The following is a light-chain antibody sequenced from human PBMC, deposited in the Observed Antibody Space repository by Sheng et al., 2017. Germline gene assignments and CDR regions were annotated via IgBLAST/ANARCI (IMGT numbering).Light chain of an antibody. CDR1: QSVDSK. J-gene: IGKJ4*01. CDR2: DAS. Sequence: EIVMTQSPATLSVSPGERATLSCRASQSVDSKLAWYQQKPGQTPRLLIYDASTRATGVPPRFGGSGSGTDFTLTISSLQSEDFAVYYCHQYSNWRPLTFGGGTKVEI. V-gene: IGKV3-15*01. CDR3: HQYSNWRPLT.